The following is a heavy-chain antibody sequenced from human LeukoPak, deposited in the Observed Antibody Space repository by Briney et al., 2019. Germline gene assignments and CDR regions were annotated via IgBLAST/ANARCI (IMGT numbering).Heavy chain of an antibody. CDR2: TNPNSGNT. J-gene: IGHJ6*03. V-gene: IGHV1-8*01. CDR1: GYTFTSYD. D-gene: IGHD6-13*01. Sequence: GASVKVSCKASGYTFTSYDINWVRQTTGQGLEWMGWTNPNSGNTGYAQKFQGRVTMTRNTSISTAYMELSGLRSEDTAVYYCARAQQLNYYYYYYMDVWGKGTTVTVSS. CDR3: ARAQQLNYYYYYYMDV.